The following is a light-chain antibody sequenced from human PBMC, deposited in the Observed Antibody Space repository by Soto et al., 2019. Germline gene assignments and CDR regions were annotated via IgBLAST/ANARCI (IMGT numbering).Light chain of an antibody. J-gene: IGKJ2*01. CDR1: QTISSW. CDR3: HQYKSYTPYT. Sequence: DIQMTQSPSTLSGSVGDRVTITCRASQTISSWLAWYQQKPGKAPKLLIYKASTLKSGVPSRFSGGGSGTEFTLTISSLQPDDFGTYYCHQYKSYTPYTIGQGTKVDIK. V-gene: IGKV1-5*03. CDR2: KAS.